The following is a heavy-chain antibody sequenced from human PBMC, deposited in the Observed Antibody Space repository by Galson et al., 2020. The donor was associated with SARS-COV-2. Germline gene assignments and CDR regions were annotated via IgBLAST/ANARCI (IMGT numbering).Heavy chain of an antibody. D-gene: IGHD2-15*01. V-gene: IGHV3-15*01. Sequence: SLRLSCAASGFTFSNAWMSWVRQAPGKGLEWVGRIKSKTDGGTTDYAAPVKGRFTISRDDSKNTLYLQMNSLKTEDTAVYYCTTIGFESGYYYYGMDVWGQGTTVTVSS. CDR2: IKSKTDGGTT. CDR3: TTIGFESGYYYYGMDV. J-gene: IGHJ6*02. CDR1: GFTFSNAW.